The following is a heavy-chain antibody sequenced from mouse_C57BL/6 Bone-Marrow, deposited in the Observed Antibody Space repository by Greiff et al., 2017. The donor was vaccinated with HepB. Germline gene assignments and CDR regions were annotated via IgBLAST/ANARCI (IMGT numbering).Heavy chain of an antibody. CDR1: GYTFTSYW. CDR2: IDPSDSYT. Sequence: QVKLQQPGAELVRPGTSVKLSCKASGYTFTSYWMHWVKQRPGQGLEWIGVIDPSDSYTNYNQKFKGKATLTLDTSSSTAYMQLSSLTSEDSAVYYCARITTVVGGYFDYWGQGTTLTVTS. D-gene: IGHD1-1*01. CDR3: ARITTVVGGYFDY. V-gene: IGHV1-59*01. J-gene: IGHJ2*01.